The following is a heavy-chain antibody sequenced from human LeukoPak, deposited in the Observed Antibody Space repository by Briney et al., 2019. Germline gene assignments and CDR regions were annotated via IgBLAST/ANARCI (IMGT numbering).Heavy chain of an antibody. D-gene: IGHD3-3*01. CDR2: ISWNGGGK. CDR3: AKDSLAYDFWSGYYGYGMDV. J-gene: IGHJ6*02. Sequence: PGGSLRLSCAASGFTFDDYAMHWVRQAPGKGLEWVSGISWNGGGKGYADSVKGRFTISRDNAKNSMYLEMNSLRAEDTALYYCAKDSLAYDFWSGYYGYGMDVWGQGTTVTVS. V-gene: IGHV3-9*01. CDR1: GFTFDDYA.